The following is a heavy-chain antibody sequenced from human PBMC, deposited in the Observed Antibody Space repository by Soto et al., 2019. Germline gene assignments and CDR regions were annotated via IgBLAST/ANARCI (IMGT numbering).Heavy chain of an antibody. CDR2: MNPNSGNT. CDR3: ARGRWGTVTTLNYHYMDV. Sequence: ASVKVSCKASGYTFTSYDINWVRQATGQGLEWMGWMNPNSGNTGYAQKFQGRVTMTRNTSISTAYMELSSLRSEDTAVYYCARGRWGTVTTLNYHYMDVWGKGTTVTVSS. D-gene: IGHD4-17*01. CDR1: GYTFTSYD. V-gene: IGHV1-8*01. J-gene: IGHJ6*03.